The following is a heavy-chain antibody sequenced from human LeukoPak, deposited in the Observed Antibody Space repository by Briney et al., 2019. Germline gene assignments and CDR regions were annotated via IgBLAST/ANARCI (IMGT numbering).Heavy chain of an antibody. D-gene: IGHD4-17*01. CDR1: GYTFSSYG. V-gene: IGHV1-18*01. Sequence: GASVKVSCKASGYTFSSYGITWVRQAPGQGLEWMGWISAYNGNTVYAQRFQGRVSMTTDTSTNTAYMEVRSLTSDDTAIYYCARVKRSTVTTLDYWGQGTLVTVSS. CDR2: ISAYNGNT. CDR3: ARVKRSTVTTLDY. J-gene: IGHJ4*02.